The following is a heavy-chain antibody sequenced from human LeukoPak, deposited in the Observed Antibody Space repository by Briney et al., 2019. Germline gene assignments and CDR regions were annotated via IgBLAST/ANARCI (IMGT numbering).Heavy chain of an antibody. D-gene: IGHD1-26*01. CDR2: ISYDGSNK. Sequence: GGSLRLSCAVSGFTVSNNYMSWVRQAPGKGLEWVAVISYDGSNKYYADSVKGRFTISRDNSKNTLYLQMNSLRAEDTAVYYCARDKYPGSGSYYIFDYWGQGTLVTVSS. CDR3: ARDKYPGSGSYYIFDY. V-gene: IGHV3-30-3*01. CDR1: GFTVSNNY. J-gene: IGHJ4*02.